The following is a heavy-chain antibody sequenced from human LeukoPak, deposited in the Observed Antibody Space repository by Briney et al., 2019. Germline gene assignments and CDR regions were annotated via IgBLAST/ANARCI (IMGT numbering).Heavy chain of an antibody. V-gene: IGHV4-39*07. D-gene: IGHD3-22*01. CDR3: ARDGPYYYDSSGYYDAFDI. J-gene: IGHJ3*02. Sequence: SETLSLTCTVSGGSISSSSYYWGWIRQPPGKGLEWIGSIYYSGSTYYNPSLKSRVTMSLDTSKNQFSLKLSSVTAADTAVYYCARDGPYYYDSSGYYDAFDIWGQGTMVTASS. CDR1: GGSISSSSYY. CDR2: IYYSGST.